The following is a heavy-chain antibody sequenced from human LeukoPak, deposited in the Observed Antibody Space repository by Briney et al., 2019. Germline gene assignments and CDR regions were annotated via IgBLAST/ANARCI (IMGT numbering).Heavy chain of an antibody. D-gene: IGHD2-2*01. V-gene: IGHV1-2*02. CDR2: INPNSGGT. Sequence: ASVKVSCKASGYTFTGYYMHWVRQAPGQGLEWMGWINPNSGGTNYAQKFQGRVTMTRDTSISTAYMELSRLRSDDTAVYYCAIPRVYQSPFDYWGQGTLVTVSS. CDR3: AIPRVYQSPFDY. J-gene: IGHJ4*02. CDR1: GYTFTGYY.